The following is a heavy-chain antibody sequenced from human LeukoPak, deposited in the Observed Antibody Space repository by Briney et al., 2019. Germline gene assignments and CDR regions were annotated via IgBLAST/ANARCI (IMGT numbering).Heavy chain of an antibody. D-gene: IGHD3-10*01. CDR3: AKDMVADY. CDR2: INGDGSST. CDR1: GFTFSSYW. V-gene: IGHV3-74*01. J-gene: IGHJ4*02. Sequence: PGGSLRLSCAASGFTFSSYWMHWVRQAPGKGLVWVSRINGDGSSTAYADSVKGRFTISRDNSKNTLYLQMNSLRAEDTAIYYCAKDMVADYWGQGTLVTVSS.